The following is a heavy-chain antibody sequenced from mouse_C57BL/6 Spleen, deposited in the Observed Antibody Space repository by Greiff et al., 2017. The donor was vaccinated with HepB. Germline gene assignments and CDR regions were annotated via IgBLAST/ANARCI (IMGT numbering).Heavy chain of an antibody. J-gene: IGHJ4*01. CDR1: GYTFTSYG. CDR3: ARRSYSNYEGYAMDY. Sequence: VQLQQSGAELARPGASVKLSCKASGYTFTSYGISWVKQRTGQGLEWIGEIYPRSGNTYYNEKFKGKATLTGDKSSSTAYMELRSLTSEDSAVYFWARRSYSNYEGYAMDYWGQGTSVTVSS. CDR2: IYPRSGNT. D-gene: IGHD2-5*01. V-gene: IGHV1-81*01.